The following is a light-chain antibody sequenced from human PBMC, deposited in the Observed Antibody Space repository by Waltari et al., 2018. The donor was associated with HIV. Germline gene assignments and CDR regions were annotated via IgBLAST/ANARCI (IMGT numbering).Light chain of an antibody. V-gene: IGLV3-1*01. J-gene: IGLJ2*01. CDR2: AVS. Sequence: SYELTQPPSVSVSPGRTASITCSGDKLGDKYACWYQQKPGQPPVLLIYAVSRRPSGIPERFSGSKSGNTATLTIRGTQAMDEADYYCRAWDSSTVVFGGGTKLTVL. CDR1: KLGDKY. CDR3: RAWDSSTVV.